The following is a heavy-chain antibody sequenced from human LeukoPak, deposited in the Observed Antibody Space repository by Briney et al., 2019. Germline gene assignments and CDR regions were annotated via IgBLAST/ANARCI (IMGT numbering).Heavy chain of an antibody. CDR1: GYTFSSYY. Sequence: ASVKVSCKASGYTFSSYYMHWVRQAPGQGLEWMGIINPRSGSTNYAQKFQGRVTMTRDTSTSTVYMELSSLRSEDTALYYCARDFPTDYWGQGTLVTVSS. CDR3: ARDFPTDY. J-gene: IGHJ4*02. CDR2: INPRSGST. V-gene: IGHV1-46*01. D-gene: IGHD4-17*01.